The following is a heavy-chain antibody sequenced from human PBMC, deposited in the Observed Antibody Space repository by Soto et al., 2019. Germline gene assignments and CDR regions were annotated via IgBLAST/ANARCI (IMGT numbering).Heavy chain of an antibody. CDR1: EGTFNSYA. D-gene: IGHD6-13*01. CDR2: IIPYYNTL. J-gene: IGHJ4*02. V-gene: IGHV1-69*01. CDR3: ASGASRWYPYFFDS. Sequence: QAQVVQSGAEVRKPGSSVKLSCKASEGTFNSYAIAWGRQAPGQGLEWMGGIIPYYNTLNYAQKFQDRVTITADDSTNTVYMELSSLRSDDTAVYFCASGASRWYPYFFDSWAQGTLVTVSS.